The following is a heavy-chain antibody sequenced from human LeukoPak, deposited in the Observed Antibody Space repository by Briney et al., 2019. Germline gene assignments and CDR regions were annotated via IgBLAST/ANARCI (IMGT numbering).Heavy chain of an antibody. CDR3: ARGTDLYTTGWPN. CDR2: IYSGGNT. CDR1: GFTVSSNY. V-gene: IGHV3-53*01. D-gene: IGHD6-19*01. J-gene: IGHJ4*02. Sequence: GGSLRLSCAASGFTVSSNYMSWVRQAPGKGLEWVSVIYSGGNTYYADSVKGRFTISRDNSKNTLYLQMNSLRAEDTAVFYGARGTDLYTTGWPNWGQGTLVTVS.